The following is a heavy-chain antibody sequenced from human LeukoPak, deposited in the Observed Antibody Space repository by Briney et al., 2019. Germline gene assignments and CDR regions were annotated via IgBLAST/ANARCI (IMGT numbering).Heavy chain of an antibody. J-gene: IGHJ3*02. CDR3: ARAPDPYSPGFFDI. Sequence: GASVKVSCKASGYTFTGYYMHWVRQAPGQGLEWMGWINPNSGGTNYAQKFQGRVTMTRDTSISTTYMELSRLRSDDTAVYYCARAPDPYSPGFFDIWGQGTMVTVSS. V-gene: IGHV1-2*02. CDR1: GYTFTGYY. CDR2: INPNSGGT. D-gene: IGHD6-25*01.